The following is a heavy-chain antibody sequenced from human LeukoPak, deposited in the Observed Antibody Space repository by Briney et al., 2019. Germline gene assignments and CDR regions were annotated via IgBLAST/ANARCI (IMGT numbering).Heavy chain of an antibody. J-gene: IGHJ4*02. Sequence: GGSLRLSCAASGFTFSSYAMSWVRQAPGKGLEWVSAISGSGDSTFNADSVKGRFTISRDNSKNTLYLQMNSLRAEDTALYYCATSTVAKYDYWGQGTLVAVSS. CDR2: ISGSGDST. D-gene: IGHD4-11*01. CDR1: GFTFSSYA. V-gene: IGHV3-23*01. CDR3: ATSTVAKYDY.